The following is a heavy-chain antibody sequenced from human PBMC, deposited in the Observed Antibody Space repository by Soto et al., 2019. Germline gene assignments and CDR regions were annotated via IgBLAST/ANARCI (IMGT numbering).Heavy chain of an antibody. CDR2: IKQDGSEK. J-gene: IGHJ6*03. CDR1: GFTFSSYW. V-gene: IGHV3-7*01. D-gene: IGHD2-15*01. CDR3: ARAPLSENCSGGSCYLTYYYYMDV. Sequence: GGSLRLSCAASGFTFSSYWMSWVRQAPGKGLEWVANIKQDGSEKYYVDSVKGRFTISRDNAKNSLYLQMNSLRAEDTAVYYCARAPLSENCSGGSCYLTYYYYMDVWGKGTTVTVSS.